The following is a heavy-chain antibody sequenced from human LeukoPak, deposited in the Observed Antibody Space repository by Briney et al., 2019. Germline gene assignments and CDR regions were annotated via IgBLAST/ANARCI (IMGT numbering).Heavy chain of an antibody. J-gene: IGHJ3*02. CDR3: ARAYYDSSGYYLNDAFDI. CDR2: IYSGGST. Sequence: GSLRLSCAASGFTVSSNYMSWVRHAPGKGLEWVSVIYSGGSTYYADSVKGRFTISRDNSKNTLYLQMNSLRAEDTAVYYCARAYYDSSGYYLNDAFDIWGQGTMVTVSS. CDR1: GFTVSSNY. D-gene: IGHD3-22*01. V-gene: IGHV3-53*01.